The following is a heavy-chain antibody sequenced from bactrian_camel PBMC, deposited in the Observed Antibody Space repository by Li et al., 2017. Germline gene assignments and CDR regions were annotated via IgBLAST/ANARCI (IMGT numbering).Heavy chain of an antibody. D-gene: IGHD5*01. CDR3: AAGWSYGVGTLLRRHYDY. J-gene: IGHJ4*01. CDR1: RFYYTSNC. V-gene: IGHV3S53*01. Sequence: HVQLVESGGGSVQAGGSLRLSCSASRFYYTSNCMGWFRQIPGESREAVAAMDSEGSRLVAKSVKGRFTISKDNAKKTTYLQMDHLRTEDTAIYYCAAGWSYGVGTLLRRHYDYWGQGTQVTVS. CDR2: MDSEGSR.